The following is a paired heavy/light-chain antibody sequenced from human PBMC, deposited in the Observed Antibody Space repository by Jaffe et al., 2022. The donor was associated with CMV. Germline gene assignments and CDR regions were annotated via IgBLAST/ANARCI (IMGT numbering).Heavy chain of an antibody. D-gene: IGHD3-22*01. Sequence: EVQLVESGGGLVQPGGSLRLSCAASGFNFSDYSMNWVRQAPGKGLEWVSYISGDGTTIYYADSVKGRFIISRDNAKNSLYLLMNSLRDEDTAVYYCASLGDYDGSSGYYYVADWGQGTLVTVSS. J-gene: IGHJ4*02. CDR2: ISGDGTTI. V-gene: IGHV3-48*02. CDR1: GFNFSDYS. CDR3: ASLGDYDGSSGYYYVAD.
Light chain of an antibody. V-gene: IGLV3-27*01. CDR2: KDI. CDR3: YSAGDNNLL. Sequence: SYELTQPSSVSVSPGQTARLTCSGDVLAKKYARWFQQKPGQAPVLLIYKDIERPSGIPERFSGSSSGTTVTLTISGAQVEDEADYYCYSAGDNNLLFGGGTKLTVL. J-gene: IGLJ3*02. CDR1: VLAKKY.